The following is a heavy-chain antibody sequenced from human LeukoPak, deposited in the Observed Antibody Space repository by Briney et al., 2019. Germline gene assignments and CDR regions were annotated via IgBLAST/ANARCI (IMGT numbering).Heavy chain of an antibody. V-gene: IGHV1-2*02. CDR1: GYTFTGYY. D-gene: IGHD6-13*01. J-gene: IGHJ4*02. CDR3: ARVLSSSWYFSFVY. Sequence: AASVKVSCKASGYTFTGYYMHWVRQAPGQGLEWTGWINPNSGGTNYAQKFQGRVTMTRDTSISTAYMELSRLRSDDTAVYYCARVLSSSWYFSFVYWGQGTLVTVSS. CDR2: INPNSGGT.